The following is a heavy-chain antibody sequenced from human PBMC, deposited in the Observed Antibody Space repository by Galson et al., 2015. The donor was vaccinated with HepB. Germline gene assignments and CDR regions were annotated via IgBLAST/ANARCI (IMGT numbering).Heavy chain of an antibody. CDR1: GDSVSSNSAA. Sequence: CAISGDSVSSNSAAWNWIRQSPSRGLEWLGRTYYRSKWYNDYAVSVKSRITINPDTSQNQFSLQLNSVTPEDTAVYYCARDRREDEVVPAAIGGYYYYGMDVWGQGTTVTVSS. V-gene: IGHV6-1*01. CDR3: ARDRREDEVVPAAIGGYYYYGMDV. J-gene: IGHJ6*02. D-gene: IGHD2-2*01. CDR2: TYYRSKWYN.